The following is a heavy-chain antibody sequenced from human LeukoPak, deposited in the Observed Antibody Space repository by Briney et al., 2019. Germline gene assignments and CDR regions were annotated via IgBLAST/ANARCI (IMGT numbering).Heavy chain of an antibody. D-gene: IGHD2-15*01. Sequence: GGSLRLSCAASGVTFRSYSMNWVRQAPGRGLEWVSAISGSGGSTYYADSVKGRFSISRDNAKNSLYLQMNSLRAEDTAVYYCARDRDCSGGSCPGQIWGQGTMVTVSS. CDR1: GVTFRSYS. V-gene: IGHV3-21*01. J-gene: IGHJ3*02. CDR3: ARDRDCSGGSCPGQI. CDR2: ISGSGGST.